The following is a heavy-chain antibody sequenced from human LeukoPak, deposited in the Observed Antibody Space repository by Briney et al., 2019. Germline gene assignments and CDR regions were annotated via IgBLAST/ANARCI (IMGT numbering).Heavy chain of an antibody. V-gene: IGHV1-69*04. CDR2: IIPILGIA. Sequence: EASVKVSCKASGGTSSSYAISWVRQAPGQGLEWMGRIIPILGIANYAQNFQGRVTITADKSTSTAYMERGSLRSEDTAVFYRARNGTLGPGNSSSWYRGWWFDPWGQGTLVPVSS. CDR1: GGTSSSYA. D-gene: IGHD6-13*01. J-gene: IGHJ5*02. CDR3: ARNGTLGPGNSSSWYRGWWFDP.